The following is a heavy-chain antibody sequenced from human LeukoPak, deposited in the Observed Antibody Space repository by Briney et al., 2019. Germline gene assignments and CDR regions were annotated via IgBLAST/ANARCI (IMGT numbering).Heavy chain of an antibody. CDR2: IIPIFGTA. V-gene: IGHV1-69*13. D-gene: IGHD3-22*01. CDR3: ARDRYSLDSSGYYYDPPPLD. CDR1: GYTFTSYG. Sequence: SVKVSCKASGYTFTSYGISWVRQAPGQGLEWMGGIIPIFGTANYAQKFQGRVTITADESTSTAYMELSSLRSEDTAVYYCARDRYSLDSSGYYYDPPPLDWGQGTLVTVSS. J-gene: IGHJ4*02.